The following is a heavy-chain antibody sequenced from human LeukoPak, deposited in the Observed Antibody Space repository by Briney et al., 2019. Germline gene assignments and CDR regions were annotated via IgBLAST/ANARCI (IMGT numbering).Heavy chain of an antibody. J-gene: IGHJ6*03. CDR3: ATSLTPSGWYRSLTPYYYYYMDV. CDR2: MNPNSGNT. CDR1: GYTFTSYD. D-gene: IGHD6-19*01. V-gene: IGHV1-8*01. Sequence: ASVKVSCKASGYTFTSYDINWVRQATGQGLEWMGWMNPNSGNTGYAQKFQGRVTITSNTSISTAYMELSSLRSEDTAVYYCATSLTPSGWYRSLTPYYYYYMDVWGKGTTVTVSS.